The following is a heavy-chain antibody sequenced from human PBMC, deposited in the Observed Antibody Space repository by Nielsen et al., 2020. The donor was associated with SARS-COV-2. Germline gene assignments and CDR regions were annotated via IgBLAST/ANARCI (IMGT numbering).Heavy chain of an antibody. Sequence: GESLKISCAASGFTFSDYYMSWIRQAPGKGLEWVSYISSSSSYTNYADSVKGRFTISRDNAKNSLYLQMNSLRAEDTAVYYCARDDSSSWPLRDYYGMDVWGQGTTVTVSS. D-gene: IGHD6-13*01. V-gene: IGHV3-11*05. CDR2: ISSSSSYT. CDR1: GFTFSDYY. CDR3: ARDDSSSWPLRDYYGMDV. J-gene: IGHJ6*02.